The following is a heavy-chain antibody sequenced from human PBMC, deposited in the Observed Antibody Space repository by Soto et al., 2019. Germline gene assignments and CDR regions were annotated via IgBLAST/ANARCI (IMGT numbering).Heavy chain of an antibody. J-gene: IGHJ4*02. D-gene: IGHD4-17*01. CDR3: ASGSNPASVHATVDY. Sequence: TVSGGSISSSSYYWGWIRQPPGKGLEWIGNIYYSGSTYYNPSLKSRVTISVDTSKNQFSLKLSSVTAADTAVYYCASGSNPASVHATVDYWGQGTLVTVSS. V-gene: IGHV4-39*01. CDR1: GGSISSSSYY. CDR2: IYYSGST.